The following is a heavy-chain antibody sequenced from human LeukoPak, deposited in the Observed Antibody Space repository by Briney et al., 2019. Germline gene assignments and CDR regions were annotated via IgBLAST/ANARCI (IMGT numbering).Heavy chain of an antibody. D-gene: IGHD3-16*01. CDR1: GYTFTSYY. Sequence: ASLKVSCKASGYTFTSYYMHWVRQAPGQGLEWMGIINPTTGDITYAQKFQGRVTMTRDMSTSTVYMDLSSLRSEDTAVYYCARASWVSSADAVWWGQGTVVTVSS. CDR2: INPTTGDI. CDR3: ARASWVSSADAVW. J-gene: IGHJ4*02. V-gene: IGHV1-46*01.